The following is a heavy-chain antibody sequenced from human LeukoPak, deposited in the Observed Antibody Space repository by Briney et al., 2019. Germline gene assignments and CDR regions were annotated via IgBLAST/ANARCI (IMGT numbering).Heavy chain of an antibody. Sequence: GGSLRLSCEASGFIFSIYGMSWVRQAPGKGLEWVSGIRGSGSYTDYVGSVKGRFTISRDNSKNTLYLQMNNLRAEDTAVYYCAKGLRELWGDAFDMWGQGTMVTVSS. CDR2: IRGSGSYT. V-gene: IGHV3-23*01. J-gene: IGHJ3*02. CDR3: AKGLRELWGDAFDM. D-gene: IGHD4-17*01. CDR1: GFIFSIYG.